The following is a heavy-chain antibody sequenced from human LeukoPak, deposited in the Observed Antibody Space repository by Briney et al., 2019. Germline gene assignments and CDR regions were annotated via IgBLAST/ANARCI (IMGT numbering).Heavy chain of an antibody. Sequence: SETLSLACTVSGYSISSSSYYWGWIRQPPGKGLEWIGSIYYSGSTYYNPSLKSRVTISVDTSKNQFSLKLSSVTAADTAVYYCARPSEGHYYDSSGYLDAFDIWGQGTMVTVSS. D-gene: IGHD3-22*01. CDR2: IYYSGST. V-gene: IGHV4-39*01. CDR3: ARPSEGHYYDSSGYLDAFDI. J-gene: IGHJ3*02. CDR1: GYSISSSSYY.